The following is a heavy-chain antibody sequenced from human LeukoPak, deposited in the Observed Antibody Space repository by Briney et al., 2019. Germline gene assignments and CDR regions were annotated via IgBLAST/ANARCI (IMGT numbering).Heavy chain of an antibody. CDR3: ARGRSGYGPFDAFDI. V-gene: IGHV3-21*04. J-gene: IGHJ3*02. CDR2: IPSAGTYI. D-gene: IGHD3-22*01. Sequence: GGSLRLSCAASGFTFSTYNMNWVRQAPGKGLEWVSSIPSAGTYIYYADSVKGRFAASRGNSKNTLYLQMNSLRAEDTAVYYCARGRSGYGPFDAFDIWGQGTWVTVSS. CDR1: GFTFSTYN.